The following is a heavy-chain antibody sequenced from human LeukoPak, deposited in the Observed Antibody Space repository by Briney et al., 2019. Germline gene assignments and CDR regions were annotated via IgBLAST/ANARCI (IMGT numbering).Heavy chain of an antibody. CDR2: ISSSSSYI. V-gene: IGHV3-21*01. J-gene: IGHJ4*02. CDR3: ARDPDYYGSGSYSRFDY. Sequence: GGSLRLSCAASGFTFSSYSMSWVRQAPGKGLEWVSSISSSSSYIYYADSVKGRFTISRDNAKNSLYLQMNILRAEDTAVYYCARDPDYYGSGSYSRFDYWGQGTLVTVSS. D-gene: IGHD3-10*01. CDR1: GFTFSSYS.